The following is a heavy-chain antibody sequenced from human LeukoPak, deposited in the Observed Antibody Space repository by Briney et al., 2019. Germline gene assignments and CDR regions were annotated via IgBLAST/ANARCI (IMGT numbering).Heavy chain of an antibody. CDR2: FDPEDGET. J-gene: IGHJ4*02. D-gene: IGHD6-19*01. CDR1: GYTLTELS. Sequence: ASVKVSCKVSGYTLTELSMHWVRQAPGKGLEWMGGFDPEDGETIYAHKFQGRVTMTEDTSTDTAYMELSSLRSEDTAVYYCAASIAVAGTLFDYWGQGTLVTVSS. CDR3: AASIAVAGTLFDY. V-gene: IGHV1-24*01.